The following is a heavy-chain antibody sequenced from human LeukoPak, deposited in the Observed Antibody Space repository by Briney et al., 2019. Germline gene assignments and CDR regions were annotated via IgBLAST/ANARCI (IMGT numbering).Heavy chain of an antibody. CDR1: GGTFSSYA. CDR3: ARDTEDSSGYYPFGY. J-gene: IGHJ4*02. Sequence: SVKVSCKASGGTFSSYAISWVRQAPGQGLEWMGRIIPILGIANYAQKFQGRVTITADKSTSTAYMELSSLRSEDTAVYYCARDTEDSSGYYPFGYWGQGTLVTVSS. D-gene: IGHD3-22*01. CDR2: IIPILGIA. V-gene: IGHV1-69*04.